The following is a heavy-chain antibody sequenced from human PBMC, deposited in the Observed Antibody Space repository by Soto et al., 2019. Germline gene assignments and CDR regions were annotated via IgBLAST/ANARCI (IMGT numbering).Heavy chain of an antibody. Sequence: EVQLLESGGGVVHPGGSLRLSCAASGFTFNNYALNWVRQAPGKGLEWVSSISGTGGSTFYAGSAKGRFTISRDNSKNMLFLQMTSLRAEDTAVYYCGKGNSKWGTGDAFDIWGQGTMVTVSS. CDR3: GKGNSKWGTGDAFDI. J-gene: IGHJ3*02. CDR2: ISGTGGST. V-gene: IGHV3-23*01. CDR1: GFTFNNYA. D-gene: IGHD7-27*01.